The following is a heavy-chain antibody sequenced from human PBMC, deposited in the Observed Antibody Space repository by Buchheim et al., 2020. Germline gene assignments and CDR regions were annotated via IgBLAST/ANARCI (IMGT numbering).Heavy chain of an antibody. CDR1: GYTFIDYF. J-gene: IGHJ4*02. D-gene: IGHD6-19*01. V-gene: IGHV1-2*02. Sequence: QVQLVQSGAEVKKPGASVRVSCKASGYTFIDYFIQWVRQAPGQGLEWMGWINPKNGATNYAQKFQDRVTMTRDTSISTAYMELSRLRSDDTAVYYCARDRAGADHFDYWGQGTL. CDR2: INPKNGAT. CDR3: ARDRAGADHFDY.